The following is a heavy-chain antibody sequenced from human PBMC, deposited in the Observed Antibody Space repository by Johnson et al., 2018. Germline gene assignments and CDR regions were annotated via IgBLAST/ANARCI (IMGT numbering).Heavy chain of an antibody. CDR3: TRSQLGISALDI. Sequence: VQLVQSGGGFVQPGGSLRLSCAASGVTFSYPDTQWVRQVTGKGLEWVSSIGSAGDTDYPVPLKGRFTTSKENAETSLYLQMNSLRTEDTAVYYCTRSQLGISALDIWGQGTMVTVSS. D-gene: IGHD1-1*01. V-gene: IGHV3-13*01. J-gene: IGHJ3*02. CDR1: GVTFSYPD. CDR2: IGSAGDT.